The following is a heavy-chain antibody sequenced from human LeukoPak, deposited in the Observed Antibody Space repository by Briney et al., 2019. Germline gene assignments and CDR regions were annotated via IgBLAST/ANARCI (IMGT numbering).Heavy chain of an antibody. V-gene: IGHV3-48*01. J-gene: IGHJ4*02. D-gene: IGHD2-15*01. Sequence: GGSLRLSCAASGFTFSSYSMNWVRQAPGKGLEWVSYISSSSTIYYADSVKGRFTISRDNSKDTLYLQLNSLRAEDTAVYYCAKQLGYCSDGSCYFPYWGQGTLVTVSS. CDR2: ISSSSTI. CDR1: GFTFSSYS. CDR3: AKQLGYCSDGSCYFPY.